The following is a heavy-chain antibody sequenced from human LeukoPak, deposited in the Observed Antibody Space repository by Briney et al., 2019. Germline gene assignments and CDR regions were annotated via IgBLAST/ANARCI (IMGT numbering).Heavy chain of an antibody. Sequence: GESLKISCKGSGYSFTSYWIGWVRQMPGKGLEWMGIIYPGDSDTRYSPSFQGQVTISADKSISTAYLQWSSLKASDTAMYYCARLSTSLGADYNWFDPWGQGTLVTVSS. J-gene: IGHJ5*02. V-gene: IGHV5-51*01. CDR1: GYSFTSYW. D-gene: IGHD2-2*01. CDR3: ARLSTSLGADYNWFDP. CDR2: IYPGDSDT.